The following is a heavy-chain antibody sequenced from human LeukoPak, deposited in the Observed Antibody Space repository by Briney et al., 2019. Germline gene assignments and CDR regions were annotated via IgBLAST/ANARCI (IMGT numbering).Heavy chain of an antibody. CDR2: IHYSGST. V-gene: IGHV4-39*01. D-gene: IGHD2-15*01. CDR3: ASFYCSGGSCYQYSSYYYMDV. Sequence: SETLFLTCTVSGGSISSSAYHWGWIRQPPGKGLEWIGSIHYSGSTYYNPSLKSRVTISVRTSKNQFSLKLSSVTAADTAVYYCASFYCSGGSCYQYSSYYYMDVWGKGTTVTISS. J-gene: IGHJ6*03. CDR1: GGSISSSAYH.